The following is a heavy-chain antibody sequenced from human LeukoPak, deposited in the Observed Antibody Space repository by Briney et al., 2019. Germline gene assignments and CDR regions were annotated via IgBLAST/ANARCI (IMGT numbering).Heavy chain of an antibody. D-gene: IGHD3-22*01. CDR3: ARDGAPDYGSSGYQGY. J-gene: IGHJ4*02. V-gene: IGHV1-8*01. Sequence: GASVKVSCKASGYTFTSYDINWVRQATGQGLEWMGWMNPNSGNTGYAQKFQGRVTMTRNTSISTAYMELSSLRSEDTAVYYCARDGAPDYGSSGYQGYWGQGTLVTVSS. CDR1: GYTFTSYD. CDR2: MNPNSGNT.